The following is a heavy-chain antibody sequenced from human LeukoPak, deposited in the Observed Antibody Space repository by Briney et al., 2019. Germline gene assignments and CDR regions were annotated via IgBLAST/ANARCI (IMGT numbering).Heavy chain of an antibody. CDR1: GGSISGSC. CDR3: AREAYYGSGSRAGHFDY. J-gene: IGHJ4*02. D-gene: IGHD3-10*01. V-gene: IGHV4-4*07. CDR2: IYTSGST. Sequence: SETLSLTCTVSGGSISGSCWSWIRQPAGKGLEWIGRIYTSGSTNYNPSLKSRVTMSVDTSKNQFSLKLSSVTAADTAVYYCAREAYYGSGSRAGHFDYWGQGTLVTVSS.